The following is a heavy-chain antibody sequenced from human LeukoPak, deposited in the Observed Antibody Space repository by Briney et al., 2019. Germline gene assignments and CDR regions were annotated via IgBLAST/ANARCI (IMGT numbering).Heavy chain of an antibody. D-gene: IGHD4-11*01. CDR2: ISSSTSTI. CDR1: GFTFSSYS. J-gene: IGHJ6*02. V-gene: IGHV3-48*02. Sequence: GGSLRLSCAASGFTFSSYSMNWVRQAPGKGLEWVSYISSSTSTIYYAASVKGRFTISRDNAKNSLYLHMNSLRDEAPAVYYCARHPSIALQFDGMDVWGPGTTVTVSS. CDR3: ARHPSIALQFDGMDV.